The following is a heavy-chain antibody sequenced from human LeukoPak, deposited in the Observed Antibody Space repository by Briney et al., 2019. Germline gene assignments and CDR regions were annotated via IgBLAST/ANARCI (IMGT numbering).Heavy chain of an antibody. CDR1: GFTFSSYS. CDR2: ISSSSSYI. V-gene: IGHV3-21*01. CDR3: ARDQWELLGGFGY. D-gene: IGHD1-26*01. Sequence: GGSLRLSCAASGFTFSSYSMNWVRQAPGKGLEWVSSISSSSSYIYYADSVKGRFTISRDNAKNSLYLQMNSLRAEDTAVYYCARDQWELLGGFGYWGQGTLVTVSS. J-gene: IGHJ4*02.